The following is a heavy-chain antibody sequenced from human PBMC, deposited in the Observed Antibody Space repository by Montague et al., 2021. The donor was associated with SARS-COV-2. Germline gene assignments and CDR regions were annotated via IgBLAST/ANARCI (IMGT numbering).Heavy chain of an antibody. V-gene: IGHV3-13*04. D-gene: IGHD3-22*01. Sequence: SLRLSCAASGFTFNSYDMHWVRQAPGKGLEWVSAIGTAGDTYYPGSVKGRCTISREDAKNSLYLQMSSLRAGETAVYYFARASYDSSGDYVWFDPWGQGTLVTVSS. J-gene: IGHJ5*02. CDR1: GFTFNSYD. CDR3: ARASYDSSGDYVWFDP. CDR2: IGTAGDT.